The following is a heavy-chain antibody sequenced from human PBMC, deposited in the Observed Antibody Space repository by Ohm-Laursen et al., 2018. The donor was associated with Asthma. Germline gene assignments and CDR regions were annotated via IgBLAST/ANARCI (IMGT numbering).Heavy chain of an antibody. CDR1: GFTFSSYG. D-gene: IGHD2-2*01. CDR3: ANAPAASRYGMDV. J-gene: IGHJ6*02. CDR2: IGTSSSTI. Sequence: LSLTCAASGFTFSSYGMNWVRQSPGKGLEWLSYIGTSSSTIYYADSVKGRFTISRDNSKNTLYLQMNSLRAEDTAVYYCANAPAASRYGMDVGGQGTTVTVSS. V-gene: IGHV3-48*01.